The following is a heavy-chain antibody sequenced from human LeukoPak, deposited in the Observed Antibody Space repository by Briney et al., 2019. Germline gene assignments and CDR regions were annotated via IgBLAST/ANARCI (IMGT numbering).Heavy chain of an antibody. V-gene: IGHV4-59*08. D-gene: IGHD2-2*01. J-gene: IGHJ3*02. CDR2: IYYSGST. CDR1: GGSISSYY. Sequence: SETLSLTCTVSGGSISSYYWSWIRQPPGKGLEWIGYIYYSGSTNYNPSLKSRVTISVDTSKNQFSLNLNSVTAADTAVYYCARARYCRSSSCPPGGFRNVFEIWGQGTMVTVSS. CDR3: ARARYCRSSSCPPGGFRNVFEI.